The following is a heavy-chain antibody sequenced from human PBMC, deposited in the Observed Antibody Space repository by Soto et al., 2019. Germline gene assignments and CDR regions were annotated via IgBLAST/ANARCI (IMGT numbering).Heavy chain of an antibody. D-gene: IGHD6-13*01. V-gene: IGHV1-18*01. CDR3: ARVGAIAAAEGDN. CDR2: ISAYNGNT. Sequence: PGEGLEWMGWISAYNGNTDYAQKFQGRVTMTTDTSTSTAYMELRSLRSDDTAVYFCARVGAIAAAEGDNWGQGTLVTVSS. J-gene: IGHJ4*02.